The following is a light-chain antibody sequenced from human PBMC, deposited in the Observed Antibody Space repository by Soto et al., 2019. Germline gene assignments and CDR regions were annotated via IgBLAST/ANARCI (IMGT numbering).Light chain of an antibody. CDR1: QSVSSY. CDR3: QQRSNWVT. J-gene: IGKJ5*01. Sequence: EIVLTQSPATLSLSPGERATLSCRASQSVSSYLAWYQQKPGQAPRLLIYDASNRATGIPARFSGSGSGTDFTLTISSLEPADFAVYYCQQRSNWVTFGQGTRLAI. V-gene: IGKV3-11*01. CDR2: DAS.